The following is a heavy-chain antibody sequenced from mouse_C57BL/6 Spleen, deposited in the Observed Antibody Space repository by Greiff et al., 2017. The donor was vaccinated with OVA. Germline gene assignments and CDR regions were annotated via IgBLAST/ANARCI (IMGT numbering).Heavy chain of an antibody. Sequence: VQLQQSGAELMKPGASVKLSCKATGYTFTGYWIEWVKQRPGHGLEWIGEILPGSGSTNYNEKFKGKATFTADTSSDTAYMQLSSLTTEDSAIYYCARALYYYGSSPSYWYFDVWGTGTTVTVSS. J-gene: IGHJ1*03. CDR3: ARALYYYGSSPSYWYFDV. CDR1: GYTFTGYW. V-gene: IGHV1-9*01. CDR2: ILPGSGST. D-gene: IGHD1-1*01.